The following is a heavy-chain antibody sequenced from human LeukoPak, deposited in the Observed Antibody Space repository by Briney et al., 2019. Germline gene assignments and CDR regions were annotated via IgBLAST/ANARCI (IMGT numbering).Heavy chain of an antibody. J-gene: IGHJ4*02. CDR1: GFTFSSHV. Sequence: GGSLRLSCAASGFTFSSHVMNWVRQAPGKGLEWVSAISGSGGSTYYADSVKGRFTISRDNSKNTLYLQMNSLRAEDTAVYYCAKDLVSGMVRGVTFDYWGQGTLVTVSS. V-gene: IGHV3-23*01. CDR2: ISGSGGST. D-gene: IGHD3-10*01. CDR3: AKDLVSGMVRGVTFDY.